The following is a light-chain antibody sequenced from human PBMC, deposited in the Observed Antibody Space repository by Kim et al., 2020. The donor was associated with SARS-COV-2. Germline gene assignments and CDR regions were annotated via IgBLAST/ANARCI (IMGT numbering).Light chain of an antibody. CDR2: AAS. CDR3: QQCYSTPYT. J-gene: IGKJ2*01. CDR1: QSISFY. Sequence: DIQMTQSPSSLSASVGDRVTITCRASQSISFYLNWYQQNPGKAPKLLIYAASSLQSGVPSRFSGSGSGTDFTLTVSSLQPEDFATYLCQQCYSTPYTLGQGTKLEI. V-gene: IGKV1-39*01.